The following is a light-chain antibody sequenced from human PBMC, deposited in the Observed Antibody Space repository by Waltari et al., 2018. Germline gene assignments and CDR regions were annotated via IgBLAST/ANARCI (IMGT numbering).Light chain of an antibody. CDR3: QQSSRFPLT. CDR1: QSIGSS. CDR2: YTS. Sequence: EIVLNQSPDFLSVTPKEKVTITCRASQSIGSSIHWYQQKPHQSPKFLIAYTSQSFSGVPSRFSGSGSGTEFTLTISSPEAEDAATYYCQQSSRFPLTFGGGTKVEIK. J-gene: IGKJ4*01. V-gene: IGKV6-21*01.